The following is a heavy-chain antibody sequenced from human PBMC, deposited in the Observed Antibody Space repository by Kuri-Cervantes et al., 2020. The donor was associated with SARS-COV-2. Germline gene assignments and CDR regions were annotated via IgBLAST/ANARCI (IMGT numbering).Heavy chain of an antibody. V-gene: IGHV3-11*06. D-gene: IGHD3-3*01. J-gene: IGHJ4*02. CDR2: ISSSSSYI. Sequence: GGSLRLSCAASGFTFSDYYMSWIRQAPGKGLEWVSSISSSSSYIYYADSVKGRFTISRDNAKNSLYLRMNSLRAEDTAVYYCARGDFWSGYYWDYWGQGTLVTVSS. CDR3: ARGDFWSGYYWDY. CDR1: GFTFSDYY.